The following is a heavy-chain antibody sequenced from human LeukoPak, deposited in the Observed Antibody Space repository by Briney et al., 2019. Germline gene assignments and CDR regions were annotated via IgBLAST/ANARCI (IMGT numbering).Heavy chain of an antibody. CDR1: GGSISSYY. J-gene: IGHJ3*02. CDR2: IYYSGST. Sequence: SETLSLTCTVSGGSISSYYWSWIRQPPGKGLEWIGYIYYSGSTYYNPSLKSRVTISVDTSKNQFSLKLSSVTAADTAVYYCARGGTAMALDIWGQGTMVTVSS. CDR3: ARGGTAMALDI. V-gene: IGHV4-30-4*08. D-gene: IGHD5-18*01.